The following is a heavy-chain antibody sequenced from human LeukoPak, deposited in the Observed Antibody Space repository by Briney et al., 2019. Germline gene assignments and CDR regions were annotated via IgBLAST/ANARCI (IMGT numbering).Heavy chain of an antibody. CDR1: GFSFDDYA. D-gene: IGHD3-10*01. J-gene: IGHJ5*02. Sequence: PGGSLRLSCAASGFSFDDYAMHWVRQAPGKGLEWVSGISWNSGNLGYADSVKGRFTISRDNAKNSLYLQMNSLRAEDTALYYCAKDIRATMVRGVPNWFDPWGQGTLVTVSS. V-gene: IGHV3-9*01. CDR2: ISWNSGNL. CDR3: AKDIRATMVRGVPNWFDP.